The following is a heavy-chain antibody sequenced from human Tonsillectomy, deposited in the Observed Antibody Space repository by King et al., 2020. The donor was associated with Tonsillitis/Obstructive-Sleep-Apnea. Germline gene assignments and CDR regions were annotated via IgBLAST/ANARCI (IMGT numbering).Heavy chain of an antibody. D-gene: IGHD2-2*01. Sequence: VQLQKWGAGLLKPSEPLSLTCAVYGGSFSGYYWSWIRQPPGKGLEWIGEINHSGSTNYNPSLKSRVTISVDTSKNQFSLKLSSVTAADTAVYYCARVVVPAAILFDYWGQGTLVTVSS. CDR1: GGSFSGYY. J-gene: IGHJ4*02. CDR2: INHSGST. V-gene: IGHV4-34*01. CDR3: ARVVVPAAILFDY.